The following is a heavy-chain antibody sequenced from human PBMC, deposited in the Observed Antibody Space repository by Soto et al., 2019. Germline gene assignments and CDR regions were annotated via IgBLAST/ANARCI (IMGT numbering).Heavy chain of an antibody. D-gene: IGHD2-15*01. CDR3: AREGVCCSGGSCYFIPHYYYYYGMDV. CDR1: GYTFTGYY. CDR2: INPNSGGT. V-gene: IGHV1-2*02. J-gene: IGHJ6*02. Sequence: ASVKVSCKASGYTFTGYYMHWVRQAPGQGLEWMGWINPNSGGTNYAQKFQGRVTMTRDTSISAAYMELSRLRSDDTAVYYCAREGVCCSGGSCYFIPHYYYYYGMDVWGQGTTVTVSS.